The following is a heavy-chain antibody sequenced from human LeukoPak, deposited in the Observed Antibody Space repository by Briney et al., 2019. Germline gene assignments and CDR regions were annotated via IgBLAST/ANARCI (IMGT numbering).Heavy chain of an antibody. CDR1: GDSISSGDYY. J-gene: IGHJ5*02. Sequence: PSETLSLTCTVSGDSISSGDYYWSWIRQPPGKGLEWIGYIYYSGSTNYNPSLKSRVTISVDTSKNQFSLKLSSVTAADTAVYYCARRSVRGVIPHASWFDPWAREPWSPSP. V-gene: IGHV4-61*08. D-gene: IGHD3-10*01. CDR3: ARRSVRGVIPHASWFDP. CDR2: IYYSGST.